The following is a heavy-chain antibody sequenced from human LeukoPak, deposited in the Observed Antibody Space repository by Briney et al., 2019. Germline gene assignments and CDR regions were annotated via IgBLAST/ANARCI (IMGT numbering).Heavy chain of an antibody. D-gene: IGHD3-10*01. CDR2: ISYDGSNK. CDR3: ALLYYGSGGLDY. Sequence: GGSLRLSCAASGFTFSSYGMHWVRQAPGKGLEWVAVISYDGSNKYYADSVKGRFTISRDNSKNTLYLQMNSLRAEDTAVYYCALLYYGSGGLDYWGQGALVTVSS. V-gene: IGHV3-30*03. J-gene: IGHJ4*02. CDR1: GFTFSSYG.